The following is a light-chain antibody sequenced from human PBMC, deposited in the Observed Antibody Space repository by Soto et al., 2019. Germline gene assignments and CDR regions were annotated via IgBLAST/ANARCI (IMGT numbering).Light chain of an antibody. J-gene: IGKJ1*01. V-gene: IGKV1-5*03. CDR3: QQYHSYST. CDR1: QSIIDW. Sequence: DIQMTQSHSTLSASVGDRVTITCRASQSIIDWLAWYQQKPGKAPKLLIYKASSLESGVPSRFSGSGSGTEFTLTMNSLQPDDFATYYCQQYHSYSTFGQGTKVDIK. CDR2: KAS.